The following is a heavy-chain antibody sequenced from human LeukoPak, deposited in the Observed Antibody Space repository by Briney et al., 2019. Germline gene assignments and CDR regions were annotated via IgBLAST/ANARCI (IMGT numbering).Heavy chain of an antibody. V-gene: IGHV3-66*01. Sequence: PGGSLRLSCAASGFSISSNYVSWVRQAPGKGLEGVAVIYSAGSTHYADSVKGRFTISRDNSKNTLYLQMNSLRAEDTAIYYCARDSGPFDYLLSFDYWGQGTLVTVSS. CDR2: IYSAGST. J-gene: IGHJ4*02. CDR3: ARDSGPFDYLLSFDY. D-gene: IGHD3-9*01. CDR1: GFSISSNY.